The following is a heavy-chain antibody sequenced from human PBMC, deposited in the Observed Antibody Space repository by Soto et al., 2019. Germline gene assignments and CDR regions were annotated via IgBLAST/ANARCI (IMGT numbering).Heavy chain of an antibody. CDR2: ISSSSSYI. CDR1: GFTFCSYS. CDR3: ARDGATTVTTDVAFDI. D-gene: IGHD4-17*01. Sequence: GGSLRLSCAASGFTFCSYSMNWVRQAPGKGLEWVSSISSSSSYIYYADSVKGRFTISRDNAKNSLYLQMNSLRAEDTAVYYCARDGATTVTTDVAFDIWGQGTMVTVSS. J-gene: IGHJ3*02. V-gene: IGHV3-21*01.